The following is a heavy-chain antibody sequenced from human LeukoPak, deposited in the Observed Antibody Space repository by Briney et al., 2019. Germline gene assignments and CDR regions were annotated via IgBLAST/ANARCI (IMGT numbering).Heavy chain of an antibody. CDR1: GYTFTDYY. Sequence: ASVKVSCKASGYTFTDYYMHWVRQAPGQGLEWMGWISPNSGGTNYAQKFQGRVTMTRDTSISTAYMELSRLRSDDTAVYYCARDYGGDNWFDPWGQGTLVTVSS. D-gene: IGHD4-17*01. CDR3: ARDYGGDNWFDP. J-gene: IGHJ5*02. CDR2: ISPNSGGT. V-gene: IGHV1-2*02.